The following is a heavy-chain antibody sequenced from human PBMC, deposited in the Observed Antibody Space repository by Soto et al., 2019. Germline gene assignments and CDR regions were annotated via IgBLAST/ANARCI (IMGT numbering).Heavy chain of an antibody. V-gene: IGHV3-74*01. CDR1: GFTFIGYA. CDR3: HSSVMIPSNGGLDY. J-gene: IGHJ4*02. D-gene: IGHD3-22*01. Sequence: PGESLSLSCAASGFTFIGYATHWVRQAPGKGLEWVSRICDAGSTTTYADSVKGRITISRATANNTLFLQMNSLSAEDTAVYYCHSSVMIPSNGGLDYWGQGTQVTVSS. CDR2: ICDAGSTT.